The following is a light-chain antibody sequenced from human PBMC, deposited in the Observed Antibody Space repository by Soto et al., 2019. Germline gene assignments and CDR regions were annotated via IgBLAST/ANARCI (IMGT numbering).Light chain of an antibody. V-gene: IGLV2-23*01. CDR3: CSYTRSSNLL. CDR2: EVV. Sequence: QSALTQPASVSGSPGQSITISCTGTSSDVGSYNFVSWYQHHPGKAPTLMIYEVVKRPSGISNRFSGSKSGNTASLTISGLQAEDEADYFCCSYTRSSNLLFGGGTKLTVL. J-gene: IGLJ2*01. CDR1: SSDVGSYNF.